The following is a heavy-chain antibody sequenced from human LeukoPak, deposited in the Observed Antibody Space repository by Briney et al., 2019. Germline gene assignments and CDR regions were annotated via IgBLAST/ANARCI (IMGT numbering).Heavy chain of an antibody. CDR3: ARAHSSSWYKDGMDV. Sequence: PSETLSLTCTVSGGSISSYYWSWIRQPPGKGLEWIGYIYYSGSTNYNPSLKSQVTISVDTSKNQFSLKLSSVTAADTAVYYCARAHSSSWYKDGMDVWGQGTMVTVSS. V-gene: IGHV4-59*01. D-gene: IGHD6-13*01. CDR2: IYYSGST. CDR1: GGSISSYY. J-gene: IGHJ3*01.